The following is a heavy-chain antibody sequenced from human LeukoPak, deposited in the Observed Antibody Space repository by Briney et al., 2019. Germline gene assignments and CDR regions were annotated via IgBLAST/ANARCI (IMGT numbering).Heavy chain of an antibody. Sequence: GESLKISCKGSGYSFTSYWIGWVRQMPGKGLEWMGIIYPGDSDTRYSPSFQGQVTISADKSISTAYLQWSSLKASDTAMYYCARHSLTPGTTFNWFDPWGQGTLVTVSS. CDR1: GYSFTSYW. CDR2: IYPGDSDT. V-gene: IGHV5-51*01. J-gene: IGHJ5*02. D-gene: IGHD1-7*01. CDR3: ARHSLTPGTTFNWFDP.